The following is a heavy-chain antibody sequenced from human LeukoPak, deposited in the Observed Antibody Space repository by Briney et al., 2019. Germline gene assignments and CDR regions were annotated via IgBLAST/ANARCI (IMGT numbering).Heavy chain of an antibody. CDR2: IRYDGSNK. V-gene: IGHV3-30*02. CDR3: ANGGKDPFDY. J-gene: IGHJ4*02. Sequence: GGSLRLSWAAPGFTFSSYGMHWVRQAPGKGLEWVAFIRYDGSNKYYADSVKGRFTISRDNSKNTLYLQMNSLRAEDTAVYYCANGGKDPFDYWGQGTLVTVSS. CDR1: GFTFSSYG. D-gene: IGHD2-15*01.